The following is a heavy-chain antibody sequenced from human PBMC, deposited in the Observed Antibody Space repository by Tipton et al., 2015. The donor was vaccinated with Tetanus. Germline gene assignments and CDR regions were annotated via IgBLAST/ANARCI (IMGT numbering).Heavy chain of an antibody. CDR3: ARGVRIAVAGTNYYYYGMDV. D-gene: IGHD6-19*01. CDR1: GGSFSGYY. CDR2: INHSGST. V-gene: IGHV4-34*01. Sequence: SLTCAVYGGSFSGYYWSWIRQPPGKGLEWIGEINHSGSTNYNPSLKSRVTISVDTSKNQFSLKLSSVTAADTAVYYCARGVRIAVAGTNYYYYGMDVWGQGTTVTVSS. J-gene: IGHJ6*02.